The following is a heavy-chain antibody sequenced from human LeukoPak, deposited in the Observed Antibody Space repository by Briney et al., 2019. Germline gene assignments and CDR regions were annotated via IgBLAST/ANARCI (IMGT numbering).Heavy chain of an antibody. CDR3: AKAYYDSSGYWGPFDY. D-gene: IGHD3-22*01. Sequence: GGSLRLSCAASGFTFEDYVMHWVRQAPGKGLEWVSGISWNSGSIGYADSVKGRFTISRDNAKNSLYLQMNSLRAEDTAVYYCAKAYYDSSGYWGPFDYWGQGTLVTVSS. CDR2: ISWNSGSI. J-gene: IGHJ4*02. CDR1: GFTFEDYV. V-gene: IGHV3-9*01.